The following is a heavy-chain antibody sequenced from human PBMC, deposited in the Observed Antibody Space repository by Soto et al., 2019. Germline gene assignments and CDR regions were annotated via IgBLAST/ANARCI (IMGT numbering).Heavy chain of an antibody. CDR2: INHSGST. V-gene: IGHV4-39*01. Sequence: SETLSLTCRVSDGSMNSDSSYWGWIRQPPGKGLEWIGVINHSGSTYHNLSLKGRVTMSVDASRNQFSLKLTSMTAADTAVYYCARLGGYVSVGYYYLWDSGGQGNLVTGSS. CDR1: DGSMNSDSSY. CDR3: ARLGGYVSVGYYYLWDS. D-gene: IGHD3-22*01. J-gene: IGHJ4*02.